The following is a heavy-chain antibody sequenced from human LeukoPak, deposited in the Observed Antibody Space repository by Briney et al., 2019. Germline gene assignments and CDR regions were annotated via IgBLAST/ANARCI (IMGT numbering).Heavy chain of an antibody. CDR3: ARVNSIIVGATRVDAFDI. CDR2: ISYDGSNK. V-gene: IGHV3-30*14. Sequence: GGSLRLSCAASGFTFSSYAMHWVRQAPGKGLEWVAVISYDGSNKYYADSVKGRFTISRDNSKNTLYLQMNSLRAEDTAVYYCARVNSIIVGATRVDAFDIWGQGTMVTVSS. J-gene: IGHJ3*02. D-gene: IGHD1-26*01. CDR1: GFTFSSYA.